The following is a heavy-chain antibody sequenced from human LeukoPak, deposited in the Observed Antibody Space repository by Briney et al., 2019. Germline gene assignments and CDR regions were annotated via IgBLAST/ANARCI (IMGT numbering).Heavy chain of an antibody. D-gene: IGHD2-2*01. Sequence: PSETLSLTCAVYGGSFSGYYWSWIRQPPGKGLEWIGEINHSGSTNYNPSLKSRVTISVDTSKNQFSLKLSSVTAADTAVYYCARGLGCSSTSCYRGTRRPRYFDLWGRGTLVTVSS. CDR1: GGSFSGYY. J-gene: IGHJ2*01. CDR3: ARGLGCSSTSCYRGTRRPRYFDL. V-gene: IGHV4-34*01. CDR2: INHSGST.